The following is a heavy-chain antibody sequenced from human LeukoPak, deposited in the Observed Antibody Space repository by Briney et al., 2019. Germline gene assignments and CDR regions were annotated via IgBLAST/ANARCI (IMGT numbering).Heavy chain of an antibody. J-gene: IGHJ1*01. D-gene: IGHD4-17*01. Sequence: PGGSLRLSCAASGFTFSDYYTRWIRQAPGRGLEWVSYINTSSNYTNYADSVKGRFTISRDNAKNSLYLQMNSLRAEDTALYYCARDQFPNYGDYVGEYFQHWGQGTLVTVSS. V-gene: IGHV3-11*05. CDR1: GFTFSDYY. CDR2: INTSSNYT. CDR3: ARDQFPNYGDYVGEYFQH.